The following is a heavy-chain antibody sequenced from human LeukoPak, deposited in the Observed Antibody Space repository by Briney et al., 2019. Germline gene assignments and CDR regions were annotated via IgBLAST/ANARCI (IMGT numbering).Heavy chain of an antibody. Sequence: PSETLSLTCTVSGDSVSDTTHYWGWLRQPPGKGWEGIGNIYYTDSTYSNSSLRSRVTMSVDTSKNPFSLTISAVTAAATAAYYCARLTKGRFFDFVFDFWGQGTLLTVSS. CDR1: GDSVSDTTHY. CDR3: ARLTKGRFFDFVFDF. J-gene: IGHJ4*02. D-gene: IGHD3-9*01. V-gene: IGHV4-39*01. CDR2: IYYTDST.